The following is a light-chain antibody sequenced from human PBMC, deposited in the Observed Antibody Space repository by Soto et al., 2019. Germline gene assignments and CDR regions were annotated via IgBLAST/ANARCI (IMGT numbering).Light chain of an antibody. CDR2: WAS. CDR3: EQYYTTPLT. Sequence: DIVMNQSPDSLAVSLGERATINCKSSQSVLNSPNNKNYLAWYQQKPGQPPKLVIYWASTRESGVPDRFSGSGSGTDFTLTISSLQAEDVAVYYCEQYYTTPLTFGGGTKVDIK. V-gene: IGKV4-1*01. J-gene: IGKJ4*01. CDR1: QSVLNSPNNKNY.